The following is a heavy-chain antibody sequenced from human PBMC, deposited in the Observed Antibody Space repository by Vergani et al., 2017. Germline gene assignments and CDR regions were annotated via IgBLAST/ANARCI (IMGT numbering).Heavy chain of an antibody. CDR1: GFTFSDYW. D-gene: IGHD2-21*01. CDR3: ARDIPRGANYFDL. CDR2: IEDYGDEK. Sequence: EVQLVESGGGVVRPGESLRLSCAASGFTFSDYWMTWVRQAPGKGLEWVANIEDYGDEKNYVDSVKGRFTISRDNADNSLYLRMNSLRAVDTAVYYCARDIPRGANYFDLWGQGALVIVSS. J-gene: IGHJ4*02. V-gene: IGHV3-7*01.